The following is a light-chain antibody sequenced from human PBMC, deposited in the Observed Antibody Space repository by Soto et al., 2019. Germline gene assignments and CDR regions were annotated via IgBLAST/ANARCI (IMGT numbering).Light chain of an antibody. Sequence: DIVMTQSPASLAVSLGERATINCKSNQSTLYTSNNQNHLAWYQQSPGQPPKLLIYWVSTRQSGFPDRFSGSGYGRYFILTVGSRLGEGVAAYYCQHYYSAPWTCGQVTKVGIK. CDR1: QSTLYTSNNQNH. V-gene: IGKV4-1*01. CDR3: QHYYSAPWT. CDR2: WVS. J-gene: IGKJ1*01.